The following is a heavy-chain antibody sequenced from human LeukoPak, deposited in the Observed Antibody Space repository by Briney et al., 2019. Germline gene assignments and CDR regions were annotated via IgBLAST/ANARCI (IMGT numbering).Heavy chain of an antibody. D-gene: IGHD2-2*01. V-gene: IGHV3-30*18. Sequence: GGSLRLSCAASGFTFSSYGMHWVRQAPGKGLEWVAAISNDGSNEFYADSVKGRFSISRDNSKNTLYLQMNSLRAEDTAVYYCAKDIVVVPSHLDYWGQGTLVTVSS. CDR1: GFTFSSYG. J-gene: IGHJ4*02. CDR2: ISNDGSNE. CDR3: AKDIVVVPSHLDY.